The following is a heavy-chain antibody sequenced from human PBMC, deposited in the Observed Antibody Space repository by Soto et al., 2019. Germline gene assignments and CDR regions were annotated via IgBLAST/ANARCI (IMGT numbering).Heavy chain of an antibody. D-gene: IGHD7-27*01. V-gene: IGHV3-23*01. J-gene: IGHJ3*02. CDR3: AKDRGTGDYGVNAVDI. CDR2: ISGRGENT. Sequence: EVQLLESGGGLVQPGGPLRLSCAASGFTFSVFAMSWVSQAPGKGLELVSTISGRGENTYYTDSVKGRFTISRDNSKNTLNLQMNSLRGEDTAVYYCAKDRGTGDYGVNAVDIWGQGTMVTGAS. CDR1: GFTFSVFA.